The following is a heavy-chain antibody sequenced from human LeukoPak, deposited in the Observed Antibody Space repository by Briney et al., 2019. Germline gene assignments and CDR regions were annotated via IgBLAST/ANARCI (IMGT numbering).Heavy chain of an antibody. Sequence: ASVKVSCKASGYTYTSYGISWVRQAPGQGLEWMGWISAYNGNTNYAQKLQGRVTMTRDTSISTAYMELSRLRSDDTAVYYCARGPRWDPHFDYWGQGTLVTVSS. J-gene: IGHJ4*02. CDR2: ISAYNGNT. CDR1: GYTYTSYG. D-gene: IGHD1-26*01. CDR3: ARGPRWDPHFDY. V-gene: IGHV1-18*01.